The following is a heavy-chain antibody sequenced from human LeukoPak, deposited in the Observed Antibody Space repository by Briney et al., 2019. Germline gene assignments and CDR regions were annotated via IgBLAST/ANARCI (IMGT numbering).Heavy chain of an antibody. CDR2: IYSSGNT. D-gene: IGHD5-12*01. CDR3: ASFPSGYDATNTVDY. V-gene: IGHV4-39*07. Sequence: PSETLSLTCAVSGASITSSNYYWGWVRQSPGKGLEWIGNIYSSGNTYYNASLKSRVTMYIDTSKNQFSLRLHSVTAADTAVYYCASFPSGYDATNTVDYWGQGTLVTVSS. J-gene: IGHJ4*02. CDR1: GASITSSNYY.